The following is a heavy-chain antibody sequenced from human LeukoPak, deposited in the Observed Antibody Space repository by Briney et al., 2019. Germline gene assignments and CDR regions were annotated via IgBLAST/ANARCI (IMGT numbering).Heavy chain of an antibody. Sequence: GGSLRLSCAASGFTFSSYSMNWVRQAPGKGLEWVSSISSSSSYIYYADSVKGRFTISRDNARNSLYLQMNSLRAEDTAVYYCAGGTNYYYYMDVWGKGTTVTVSS. V-gene: IGHV3-21*01. J-gene: IGHJ6*03. D-gene: IGHD1-1*01. CDR2: ISSSSSYI. CDR3: AGGTNYYYYMDV. CDR1: GFTFSSYS.